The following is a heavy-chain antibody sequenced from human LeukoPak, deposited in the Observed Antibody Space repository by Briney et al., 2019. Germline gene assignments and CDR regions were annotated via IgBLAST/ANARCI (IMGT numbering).Heavy chain of an antibody. D-gene: IGHD3-22*01. V-gene: IGHV4-39*01. CDR2: IYYSGST. Sequence: SETLSLTCTVSGGSISSSSYYWGWLRQPPGKGLEWIVSIYYSGSTYYNPSLKSRVTISVDTSKNQCSLKLSSVTAADTAVYYCARQRITMIVVVSTPDDAFDIWGQGTMVTVSS. CDR3: ARQRITMIVVVSTPDDAFDI. J-gene: IGHJ3*02. CDR1: GGSISSSSYY.